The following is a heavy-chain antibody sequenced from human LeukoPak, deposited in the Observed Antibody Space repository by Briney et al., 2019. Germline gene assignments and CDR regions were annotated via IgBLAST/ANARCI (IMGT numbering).Heavy chain of an antibody. CDR1: GGSISSGGYY. Sequence: SQTLSLTCTVSGGSISSGGYYWSWIRQHPGKGLEWIGYTYYRGTSNYNPSLKSRLTISVDASKNQFSLRLSSVTAADTAVYYCARDGKMATSYYFDSWGQGTLVTVSS. D-gene: IGHD5-24*01. CDR2: TYYRGTS. J-gene: IGHJ4*02. V-gene: IGHV4-31*03. CDR3: ARDGKMATSYYFDS.